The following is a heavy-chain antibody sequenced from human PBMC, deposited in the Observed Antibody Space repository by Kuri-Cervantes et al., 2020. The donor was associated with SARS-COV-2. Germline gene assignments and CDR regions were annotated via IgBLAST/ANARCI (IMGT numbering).Heavy chain of an antibody. V-gene: IGHV1-46*01. J-gene: IGHJ6*02. D-gene: IGHD4-17*01. CDR2: INPSGGGT. CDR3: ARDPTTVTTGIGMDV. Sequence: ASVKVSCKASGYTFTTYYIHWVRQAPGQGLEWMGIINPSGGGTSYAQKFQGRVAVTRDTPTSTVYMELSSLRSEDMAVYYCARDPTTVTTGIGMDVWGQGTTVTVSS. CDR1: GYTFTTYY.